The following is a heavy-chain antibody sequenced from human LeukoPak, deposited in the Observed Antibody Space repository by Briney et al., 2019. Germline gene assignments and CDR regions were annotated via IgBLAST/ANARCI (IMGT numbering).Heavy chain of an antibody. CDR2: IKSKTDGGTT. Sequence: GGSLRLSCAASGFTFSNYAMSWVRQAPGKGLEWVGRIKSKTDGGTTDYAAPVKGRFTISRDDSKNTLYLQMNSLKTEDTAVYYCTTTESTVTTLFDLWGRGTLVTVSS. D-gene: IGHD4-17*01. V-gene: IGHV3-15*01. J-gene: IGHJ2*01. CDR1: GFTFSNYA. CDR3: TTTESTVTTLFDL.